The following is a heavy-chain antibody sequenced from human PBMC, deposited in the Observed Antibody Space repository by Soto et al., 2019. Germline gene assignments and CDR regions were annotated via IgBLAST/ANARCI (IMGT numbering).Heavy chain of an antibody. J-gene: IGHJ6*02. CDR2: IHPGHPDT. D-gene: IGHD1-1*01. CDR3: ARQEQLSPYYYAMDF. Sequence: GESLNISCKVSGYRFTTYWIAWVHQMPGKGLEWMGIIHPGHPDTRYSPSFQGQVTISADRSVGTAFLQWSRLKASDTATYYCARQEQLSPYYYAMDFWGQGTTLTVSS. CDR1: GYRFTTYW. V-gene: IGHV5-51*07.